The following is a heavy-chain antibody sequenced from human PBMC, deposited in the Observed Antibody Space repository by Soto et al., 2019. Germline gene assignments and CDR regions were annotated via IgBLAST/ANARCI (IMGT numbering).Heavy chain of an antibody. CDR1: GFSFRSYS. J-gene: IGHJ4*02. Sequence: EVQLVESGGGLVPPGGSLRLSCVASGFSFRSYSMNWVRQAPGKGLEWVSYISTRSSTIHYADSVKGRFTISRDNAKNSLYLQMNSLRDEDTAVYYCARDFAWAFDYWGQGTLLTVSP. CDR3: ARDFAWAFDY. CDR2: ISTRSSTI. V-gene: IGHV3-48*02. D-gene: IGHD1-26*01.